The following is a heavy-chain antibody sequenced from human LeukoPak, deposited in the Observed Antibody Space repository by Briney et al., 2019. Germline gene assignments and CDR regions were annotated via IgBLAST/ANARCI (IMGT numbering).Heavy chain of an antibody. CDR3: ARHVIMGATTSYYYGMDV. Sequence: KASETLSLTCTVSGGSISSYYWSWIRQPPGKGLEWIGYIYYSGSTNYNPSFKSRVTISVDTSKNQFSLKLSSVTAADTAVYYCARHVIMGATTSYYYGMDVWGQGTTVTVSS. J-gene: IGHJ6*02. CDR1: GGSISSYY. CDR2: IYYSGST. D-gene: IGHD1-26*01. V-gene: IGHV4-59*08.